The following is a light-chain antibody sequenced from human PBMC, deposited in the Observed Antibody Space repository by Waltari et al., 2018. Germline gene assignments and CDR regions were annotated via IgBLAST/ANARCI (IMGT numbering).Light chain of an antibody. CDR1: QSLLHSNGYNY. J-gene: IGKJ2*01. CDR2: LGS. CDR3: MQALQTPYT. V-gene: IGKV2-28*01. Sequence: IVMTQSPLSLPVTPGEPASISCRSSQSLLHSNGYNYLDWYLQKPGQSPQLLIYLGSNRASGVPDRFSCSGSGTDFIFFFFFFFFFFVGVYYCMQALQTPYTFGQGTKLEIK.